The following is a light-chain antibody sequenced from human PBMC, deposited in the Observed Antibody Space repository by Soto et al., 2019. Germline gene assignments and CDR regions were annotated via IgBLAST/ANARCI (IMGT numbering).Light chain of an antibody. CDR3: TSYTNTTTVV. Sequence: QSALTQVASVSGSPGQSITISCTGTSGDVGGYDYVSWYQQHPGKAPKLMIYNVNYRPSGVSNRFSGSKSGNTASLTISGLQAEDEASYYCTSYTNTTTVVFGGGTKLTVL. CDR2: NVN. J-gene: IGLJ2*01. V-gene: IGLV2-14*03. CDR1: SGDVGGYDY.